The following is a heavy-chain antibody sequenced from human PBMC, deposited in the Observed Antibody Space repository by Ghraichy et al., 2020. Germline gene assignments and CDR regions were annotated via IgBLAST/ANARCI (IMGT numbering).Heavy chain of an antibody. D-gene: IGHD6-19*01. CDR2: INPNSGGT. CDR3: ARDLKRGSSSGWYSVNY. J-gene: IGHJ4*02. V-gene: IGHV1-2*02. Sequence: ASVKVSCKASGYTFTGYYMHWVRQAPGQGLEWMGWINPNSGGTNYAQKFQGRVTMTRDTSISTAYMELSRLRSDDTAVYYCARDLKRGSSSGWYSVNYWGQGTLVTVSS. CDR1: GYTFTGYY.